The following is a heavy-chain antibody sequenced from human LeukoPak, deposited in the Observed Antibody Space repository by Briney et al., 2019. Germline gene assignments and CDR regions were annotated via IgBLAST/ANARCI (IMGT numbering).Heavy chain of an antibody. CDR3: ARLSGYSSGHYYSDY. CDR1: GGSISSDY. J-gene: IGHJ4*02. V-gene: IGHV4-59*01. Sequence: PSEALSLTCTDSGGSISSDYLSWIRPPPGKGLEWIGYIHDRGSTNYNPSLKSRVTISVDTSKNQFSLKLSSVTAADTAVYYCARLSGYSSGHYYSDYWGQGTLVTVSS. CDR2: IHDRGST. D-gene: IGHD3-22*01.